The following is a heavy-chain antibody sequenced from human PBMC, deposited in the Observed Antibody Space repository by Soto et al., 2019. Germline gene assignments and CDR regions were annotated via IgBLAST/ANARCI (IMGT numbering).Heavy chain of an antibody. CDR2: IYSGGST. V-gene: IGHV3-53*04. J-gene: IGHJ6*02. Sequence: GGSLRLSCAASGFTVSSNYMSWVRQAPGKGLEWVSVIYSGGSTYYVDSVKGRFTISRHNSKNTLYLQMNSLRAEDTAVYYCARGRNWVDYYYYYGMDVWGQGTTVTVSS. CDR3: ARGRNWVDYYYYYGMDV. D-gene: IGHD7-27*01. CDR1: GFTVSSNY.